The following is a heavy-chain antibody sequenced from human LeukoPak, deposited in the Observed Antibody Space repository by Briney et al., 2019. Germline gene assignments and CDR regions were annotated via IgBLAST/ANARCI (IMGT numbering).Heavy chain of an antibody. J-gene: IGHJ6*04. CDR2: ISAYNGNT. Sequence: ASVKVSCKASGYTFTSYGISWVRQAPGQGLEWMGWISAYNGNTNYAQKLQGRVTMTTDTSTSIAYMELRSLRSDDTAVYYCARIGVVVPAAKSLHPSYYYYGMDVWGKGTTVTVSS. D-gene: IGHD2-2*01. CDR3: ARIGVVVPAAKSLHPSYYYYGMDV. V-gene: IGHV1-18*04. CDR1: GYTFTSYG.